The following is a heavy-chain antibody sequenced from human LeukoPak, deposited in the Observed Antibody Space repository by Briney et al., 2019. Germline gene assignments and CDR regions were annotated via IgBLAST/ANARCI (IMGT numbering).Heavy chain of an antibody. V-gene: IGHV4-59*08. CDR3: ARRYDEAFDI. D-gene: IGHD1-14*01. CDR1: GGSISSYY. Sequence: SETLSLTCTVSGGSISSYYWSWIRQPPGKGLEWIGYIYYSGSTNYNPSLKSRVTISVDTSKNQFSLKLSSVTAADTAVYYCARRYDEAFDIWGQGTMVTVSS. CDR2: IYYSGST. J-gene: IGHJ3*02.